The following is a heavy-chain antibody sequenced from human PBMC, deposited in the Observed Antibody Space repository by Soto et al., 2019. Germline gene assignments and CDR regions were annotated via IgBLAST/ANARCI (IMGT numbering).Heavy chain of an antibody. D-gene: IGHD3-16*01. CDR1: GVTFTSYS. V-gene: IGHV3-48*02. CDR3: AREMAACSDSSCYPGPYDS. J-gene: IGHJ5*02. CDR2: ITSKSTTI. Sequence: GSLRLSCPASGVTFTSYSMNWVRQAPGQGLEWVSYITSKSTTIKYADSVKGRFTVSRDNAKNSLYLQLNSLRDEDTAVYYCAREMAACSDSSCYPGPYDSWGQGTLVTVSS.